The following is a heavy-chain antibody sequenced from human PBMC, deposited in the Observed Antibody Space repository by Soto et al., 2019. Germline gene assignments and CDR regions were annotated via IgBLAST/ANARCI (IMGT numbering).Heavy chain of an antibody. V-gene: IGHV4-30-2*01. CDR1: GGSISSGGYS. CDR3: ARRYGSAFDI. J-gene: IGHJ3*02. Sequence: SETLSLTCAVSGGSISSGGYSWSWIRQPPGKGLEWIGYMYHSGSTYYNPSLKSRVTISIDRSKNQFSLKLSSVTAAYTAVYYCARRYGSAFDIWGQGTMVTVSS. D-gene: IGHD3-10*01. CDR2: MYHSGST.